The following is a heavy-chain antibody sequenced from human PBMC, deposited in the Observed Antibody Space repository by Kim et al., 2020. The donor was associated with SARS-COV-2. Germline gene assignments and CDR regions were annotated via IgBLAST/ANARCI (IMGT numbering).Heavy chain of an antibody. J-gene: IGHJ5*01. CDR1: GFTLNLYA. Sequence: GGSLRLSCVASGFTLNLYAMNWVRQAPGKGLEWVSGILFAGSHTYYADSVKGRFTISRDTSKNTLYLQMDSLRAEDTAVYYCARGFGGIYLNWFYSWGRGTLVTVSS. D-gene: IGHD3-16*01. V-gene: IGHV3-30-3*01. CDR2: ILFAGSHT. CDR3: ARGFGGIYLNWFYS.